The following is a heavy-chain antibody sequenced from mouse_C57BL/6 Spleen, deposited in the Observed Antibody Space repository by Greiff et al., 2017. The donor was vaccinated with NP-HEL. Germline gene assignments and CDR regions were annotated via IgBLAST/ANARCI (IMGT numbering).Heavy chain of an antibody. CDR3: GRGASYGISFYAMCC. J-gene: IGHJ4*01. CDR1: GYSFTDYN. V-gene: IGHV1-39*01. Sequence: EVQLQQSGPELVKPGASVKISCKASGYSFTDYNMNWVKQSNGKSLEWIGVINPNYGTTSYNQKFKGKATLTVDQSSSTAYMQLNSLTSEDSAVYYCGRGASYGISFYAMCCCGELTSVTVS. CDR2: INPNYGTT. D-gene: IGHD2-10*01.